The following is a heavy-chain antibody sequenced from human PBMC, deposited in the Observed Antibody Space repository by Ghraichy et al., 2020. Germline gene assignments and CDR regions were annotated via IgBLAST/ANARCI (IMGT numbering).Heavy chain of an antibody. V-gene: IGHV3-23*01. CDR1: GFTFSSYA. J-gene: IGHJ3*02. CDR3: AKDGASSGYDPDAFDI. D-gene: IGHD5-12*01. Sequence: GGSLRLSCAASGFTFSSYAMSWVRQAPGKGLEWVSAISGSGGSTYYADSVKGRFTISRDNSKNTLYLQMNSLRAEDTAVYYCAKDGASSGYDPDAFDIWGQGTMVTVSS. CDR2: ISGSGGST.